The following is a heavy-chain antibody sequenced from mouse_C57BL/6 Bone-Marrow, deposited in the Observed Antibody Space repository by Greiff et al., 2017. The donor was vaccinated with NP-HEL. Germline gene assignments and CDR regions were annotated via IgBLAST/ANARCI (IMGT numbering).Heavy chain of an antibody. CDR2: IHPSDSDT. CDR1: GYTFTSYW. Sequence: VQLQQPGAELVTPGASVTVSCKASGYTFTSYWMHWVKQRPGQGLEWIGRIHPSDSDTNYNQKFKGKATLTVDKSSSTAYMQLSSLTAEDAAVYYCAYSWSWGGYYFDYWGQGTTLTVSS. V-gene: IGHV1-74*01. J-gene: IGHJ2*01. CDR3: AYSWSWGGYYFDY. D-gene: IGHD4-1*01.